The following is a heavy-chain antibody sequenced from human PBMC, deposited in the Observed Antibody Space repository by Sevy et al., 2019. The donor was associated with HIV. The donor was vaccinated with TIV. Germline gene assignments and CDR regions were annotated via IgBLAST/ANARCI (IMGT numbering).Heavy chain of an antibody. CDR3: ARVKSVVVTALRPYYYGMDV. Sequence: GGSLRLSCAASGFTFSSYAMHWVRQAPGKGLEWVAVISYDGSNKYYADSVKGRFTISRDNSKNTLYLQMNSLRAEDTAMYYCARVKSVVVTALRPYYYGMDVWGQGTTVTVSS. J-gene: IGHJ6*02. V-gene: IGHV3-30-3*01. CDR2: ISYDGSNK. D-gene: IGHD2-21*02. CDR1: GFTFSSYA.